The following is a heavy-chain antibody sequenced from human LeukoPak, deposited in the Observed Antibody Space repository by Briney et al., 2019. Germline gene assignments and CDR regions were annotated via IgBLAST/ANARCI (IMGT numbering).Heavy chain of an antibody. V-gene: IGHV4-39*07. J-gene: IGHJ4*02. Sequence: SETLSLTCTVSGDSISSSGYYWGWIRQSPAKGLEWIGSIYYGGTSYYNPSLKSRVTISVDTSKNQFSLKLSSVTAADTAVYYCASGFGHKWDYWGQGTLVTVSS. CDR3: ASGFGHKWDY. CDR1: GDSISSSGYY. CDR2: IYYGGTS. D-gene: IGHD3-10*01.